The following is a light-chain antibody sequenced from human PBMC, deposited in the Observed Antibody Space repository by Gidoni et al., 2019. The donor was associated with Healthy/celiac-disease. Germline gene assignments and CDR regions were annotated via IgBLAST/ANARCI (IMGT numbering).Light chain of an antibody. CDR1: SSDDGSYNL. CDR2: EVS. CDR3: CSYAGSSAYV. Sequence: QSALTQPASGSGAPGQSITISCTGTSSDDGSYNLVSWYQQHPGNAPKRMIYEVSKGPPGVSNRFSGSKSGNTASLTISGLQAEDEADYYGCSYAGSSAYVFGTGTKVTVL. J-gene: IGLJ1*01. V-gene: IGLV2-23*02.